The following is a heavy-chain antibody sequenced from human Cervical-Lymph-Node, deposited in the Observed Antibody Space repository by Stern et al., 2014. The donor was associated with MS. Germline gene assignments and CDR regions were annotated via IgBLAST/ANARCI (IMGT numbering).Heavy chain of an antibody. D-gene: IGHD3-22*01. Sequence: VQLVQSGAEVKKPGESLKIACKGSGYSFSSYWIAWVRQMPGKGLEWMGMIFPSDSDTRYSPSFEGQVTISVDKSTSTAYLHCSSLKASATARYYCGREVALTAGLLGFWGQGTQVIVS. V-gene: IGHV5-51*01. CDR1: GYSFSSYW. J-gene: IGHJ4*02. CDR3: GREVALTAGLLGF. CDR2: IFPSDSDT.